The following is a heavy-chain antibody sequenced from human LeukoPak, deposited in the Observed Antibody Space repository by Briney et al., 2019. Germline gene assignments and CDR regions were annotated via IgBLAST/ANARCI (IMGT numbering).Heavy chain of an antibody. Sequence: GGSLRLSCAASGFTFSSYAISWVRQAPGKGLEWVSALRGSDDSTFYADSVKGRFTISRDSSKSTVFLQMNSLRAEDTAVYYCVKVMRLTKVTAGYFDYWGQGTLVSVSS. CDR2: LRGSDDST. CDR3: VKVMRLTKVTAGYFDY. CDR1: GFTFSSYA. J-gene: IGHJ4*02. V-gene: IGHV3-23*01. D-gene: IGHD4-17*01.